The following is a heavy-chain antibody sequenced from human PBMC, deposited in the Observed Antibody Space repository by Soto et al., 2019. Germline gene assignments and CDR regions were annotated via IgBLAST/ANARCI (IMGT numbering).Heavy chain of an antibody. CDR2: IYYSGST. Sequence: SETLSLTCTVSGGSISSSSYYWGWIRQPPGKGLEWIGSIYYSGSTYYNPSLKSRVTISVDTSKNQFSLKLSSVTAADTAVYYCAGHSSGYYLYPRPGSIDYWGQGTLVTVSS. CDR1: GGSISSSSYY. D-gene: IGHD3-22*01. V-gene: IGHV4-39*01. CDR3: AGHSSGYYLYPRPGSIDY. J-gene: IGHJ4*02.